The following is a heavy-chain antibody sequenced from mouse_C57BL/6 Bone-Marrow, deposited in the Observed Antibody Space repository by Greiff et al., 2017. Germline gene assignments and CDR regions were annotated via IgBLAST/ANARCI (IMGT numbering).Heavy chain of an antibody. CDR3: TREGSYYPAWFAY. D-gene: IGHD2-1*01. CDR2: ICSGGVYI. V-gene: IGHV5-9-1*02. Sequence: EVKLVESGEGLVKPGGSLKLSCAASGFTFSSYAMSWVRQTPEKRLEWVAYICSGGVYIYYADTVKGRFTISRDNARNTLYQQMSSLKSEDAAMYYCTREGSYYPAWFAYWGQGTLVTVSA. J-gene: IGHJ3*01. CDR1: GFTFSSYA.